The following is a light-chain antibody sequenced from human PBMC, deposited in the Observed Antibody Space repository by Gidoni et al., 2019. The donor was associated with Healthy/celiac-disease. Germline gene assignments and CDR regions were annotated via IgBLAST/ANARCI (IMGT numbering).Light chain of an antibody. V-gene: IGKV1-9*01. Sequence: GDRVPITCRASQGISSYLAWYQQKPGKAPNLLIYAASTLQSGVPSRFSGSGSGTDFTLTISSLQPEDFATYYCQQLNSYPLTFGGGTKVEIK. CDR2: AAS. CDR3: QQLNSYPLT. J-gene: IGKJ4*01. CDR1: QGISSY.